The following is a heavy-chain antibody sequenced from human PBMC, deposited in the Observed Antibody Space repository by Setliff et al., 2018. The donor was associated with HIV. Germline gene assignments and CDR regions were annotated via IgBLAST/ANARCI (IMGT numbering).Heavy chain of an antibody. J-gene: IGHJ4*02. CDR3: ARHFYGYYGSNGLPIQY. V-gene: IGHV4-59*05. CDR2: VCYSGGT. D-gene: IGHD3-22*01. CDR1: GDSVTGYH. Sequence: PSETLSLTCSVSGDSVTGYHWNWIRQPAGQGLEWIGTVCYSGGTYYNPSLMGRVTISIDTSKNQFSLNLSSVAAADTAVYYCARHFYGYYGSNGLPIQYWGQGTLVTVSS.